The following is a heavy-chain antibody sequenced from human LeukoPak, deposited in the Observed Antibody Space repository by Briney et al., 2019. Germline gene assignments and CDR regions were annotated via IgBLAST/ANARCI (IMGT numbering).Heavy chain of an antibody. Sequence: GGSLRLSCAASGFTFSSYAMSWVRQAPGKGLEWVSAISGSGGSTYYADSVKGRFTISRDNSKNTLYLQMNSLRAEDTAVYYCAKSGSGWYGRNWFDPWGQGTLVTVSS. CDR2: ISGSGGST. CDR1: GFTFSSYA. D-gene: IGHD6-19*01. V-gene: IGHV3-23*01. J-gene: IGHJ5*02. CDR3: AKSGSGWYGRNWFDP.